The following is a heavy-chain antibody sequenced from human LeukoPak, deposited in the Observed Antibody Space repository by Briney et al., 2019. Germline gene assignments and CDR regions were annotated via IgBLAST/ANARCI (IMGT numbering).Heavy chain of an antibody. J-gene: IGHJ4*02. CDR1: GASVSNYY. D-gene: IGHD5-12*01. CDR2: FSYSGST. V-gene: IGHV4-59*02. CDR3: ARGPLDSGYTYLDY. Sequence: SETLSLTCTVSGASVSNYYWSWIRQPPGKGLEWIGYFSYSGSTNYNPSLKSRVTISVDTSKNQFSLKLSSVTAADTAVYYCARGPLDSGYTYLDYWGQGTLVSVAS.